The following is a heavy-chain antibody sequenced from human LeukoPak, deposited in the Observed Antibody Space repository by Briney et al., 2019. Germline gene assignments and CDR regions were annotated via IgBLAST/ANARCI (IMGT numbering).Heavy chain of an antibody. V-gene: IGHV1-24*01. Sequence: ASVKVSCKVSGYTLTELSMHWVRQAPGKGLEWMGGFDPEDGETIYAQKFQGRVTMTEDTSTDTAYMEQSSLRSEDTAVYYCATESYSGSYLYAFDIWGQGTMVTVSS. J-gene: IGHJ3*02. CDR1: GYTLTELS. CDR2: FDPEDGET. CDR3: ATESYSGSYLYAFDI. D-gene: IGHD1-26*01.